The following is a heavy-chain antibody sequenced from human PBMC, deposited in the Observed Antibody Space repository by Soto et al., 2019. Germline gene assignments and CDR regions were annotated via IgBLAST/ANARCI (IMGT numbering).Heavy chain of an antibody. D-gene: IGHD3-3*01. V-gene: IGHV5-51*01. CDR3: ARPATDYDFWSGDYYFDY. CDR2: IYPGDSDT. Sequence: PGESLKISCKGSGYSFTSYWIGWVRQMPGKGLEWMGIIYPGDSDTRYSPSFQGQVTISADKSVSTAYLQWSSLKASDTATYYCARPATDYDFWSGDYYFDYWGQGTLVTVSS. CDR1: GYSFTSYW. J-gene: IGHJ4*02.